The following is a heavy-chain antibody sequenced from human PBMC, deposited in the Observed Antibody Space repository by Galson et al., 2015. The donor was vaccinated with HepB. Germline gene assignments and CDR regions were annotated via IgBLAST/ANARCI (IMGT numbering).Heavy chain of an antibody. Sequence: SLRLSCAASGFTFSSYGMHWVRQAPGKGLEWVAVISYDGGNKYYADSVKGRFTISRDNSKNTLYLQMNSLRAEDTAVYYCAKEVGVVSYYYYGMDVWGQGTTVTVSS. J-gene: IGHJ6*02. CDR1: GFTFSSYG. CDR3: AKEVGVVSYYYYGMDV. V-gene: IGHV3-30*18. D-gene: IGHD4-23*01. CDR2: ISYDGGNK.